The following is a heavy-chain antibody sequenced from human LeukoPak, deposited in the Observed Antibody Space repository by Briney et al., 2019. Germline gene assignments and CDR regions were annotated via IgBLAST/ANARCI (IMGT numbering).Heavy chain of an antibody. CDR3: AKDARSVGYYYYYYMDV. CDR1: GFTFSSYE. V-gene: IGHV3-48*03. J-gene: IGHJ6*03. CDR2: ISSSGSTI. D-gene: IGHD1-26*01. Sequence: GGSLRLSCAASGFTFSSYEMNWVRQAPGKGLEWVSYISSSGSTIYYADSVKGRFTISRDKAENTLNLQMNSLRAEDTAVYYCAKDARSVGYYYYYYMDVWGKGTTVTISS.